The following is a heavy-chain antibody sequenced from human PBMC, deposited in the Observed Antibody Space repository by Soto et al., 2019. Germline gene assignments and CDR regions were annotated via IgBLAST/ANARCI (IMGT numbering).Heavy chain of an antibody. D-gene: IGHD2-15*01. J-gene: IGHJ6*02. Sequence: SETLSLTCVVSGGSIRSTNWWAWVRQTPGKGLEWIGEVYHNGTSNYNPSLKGRATISVDRSKDQVSLRLNSVIDADTAVYYCARDLDRYCSVTSCHAMDVWGQGTPVTVS. CDR1: GGSIRSTNW. CDR2: VYHNGTS. CDR3: ARDLDRYCSVTSCHAMDV. V-gene: IGHV4-4*02.